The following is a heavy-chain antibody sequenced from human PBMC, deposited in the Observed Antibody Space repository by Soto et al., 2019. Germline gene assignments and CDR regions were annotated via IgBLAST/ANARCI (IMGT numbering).Heavy chain of an antibody. CDR3: VRDSPIGSTFSGYDGIDY. J-gene: IGHJ4*02. Sequence: PSETLSLTCTVSGDSISSGDYYWSWIRQPPGKGLEWIGLIYYSGSTHYNPSLKSRLIISVNTSKNQFSLRSEDTAVYYCVRDSPIGSTFSGYDGIDYWGQGTLVTVSS. D-gene: IGHD5-12*01. V-gene: IGHV4-30-4*02. CDR2: IYYSGST. CDR1: GDSISSGDYY.